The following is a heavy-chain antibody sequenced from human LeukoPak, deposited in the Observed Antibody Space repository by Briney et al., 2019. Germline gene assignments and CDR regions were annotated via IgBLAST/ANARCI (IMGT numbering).Heavy chain of an antibody. J-gene: IGHJ3*02. CDR2: INPNSGGT. Sequence: ASVKVSCKASGYTFTGYYMHWVRQAPGQGLEWMGWINPNSGGTNYAQKFQGRVIMTRDTSISTAYMELSRLRSDDTAVYYCARSKYCSSTSCYPLDAFDIWGQGTMVTVSS. CDR3: ARSKYCSSTSCYPLDAFDI. CDR1: GYTFTGYY. V-gene: IGHV1-2*02. D-gene: IGHD2-2*01.